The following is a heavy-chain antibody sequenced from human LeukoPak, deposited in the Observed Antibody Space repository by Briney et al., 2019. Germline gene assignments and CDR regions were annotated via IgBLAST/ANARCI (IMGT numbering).Heavy chain of an antibody. D-gene: IGHD1-20*01. CDR3: ARVDLITGTLDY. CDR1: GYTFTIYA. Sequence: ASVKVSCKASGYTFTIYAMHWVRQAPGQRLEWMGWINAGNGNTKYSQKFQGRVTITRDTSASTAYMELSSLRSEDTAVYYCARVDLITGTLDYWGQGTLVTVSS. CDR2: INAGNGNT. V-gene: IGHV1-3*01. J-gene: IGHJ4*02.